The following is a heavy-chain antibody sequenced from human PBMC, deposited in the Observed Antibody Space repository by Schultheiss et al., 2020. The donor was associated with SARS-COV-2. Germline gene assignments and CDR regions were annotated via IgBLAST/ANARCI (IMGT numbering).Heavy chain of an antibody. Sequence: SETLSLTCTVSGDSISNYYWIWVRQPAGKGLEWIGRISGSGSTNYNPSLKSRVTMSVDTSKNQFSLKLSSVTAADTAVYYCARGGGRVRYFDWLSPNYFDYWGQGTLVTVSS. CDR2: ISGSGST. CDR3: ARGGGRVRYFDWLSPNYFDY. J-gene: IGHJ4*02. V-gene: IGHV4-4*07. CDR1: GDSISNYY. D-gene: IGHD3-9*01.